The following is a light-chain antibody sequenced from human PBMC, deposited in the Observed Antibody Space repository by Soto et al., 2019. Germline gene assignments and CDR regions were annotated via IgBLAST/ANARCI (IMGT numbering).Light chain of an antibody. CDR1: SSDVGGYNY. V-gene: IGLV2-14*01. CDR3: SSYTSSSRSVV. Sequence: QAASVSGSPGQSITISCTGTSSDVGGYNYVSWYQQHPGKAPKLMIYDVSYRPSGVSNRFSGSKSGNTASLTISGLQAEDEADYYCSSYTSSSRSVVFGGGTKLTVL. J-gene: IGLJ2*01. CDR2: DVS.